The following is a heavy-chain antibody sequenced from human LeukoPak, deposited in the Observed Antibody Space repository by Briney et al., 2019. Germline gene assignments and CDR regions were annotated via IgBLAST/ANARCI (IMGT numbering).Heavy chain of an antibody. Sequence: PSETLSRTCTVSGGSISSGDYYWSWICQPPGKGLEWIGYIYYSGSTYYNPSLKSRVTISVDTSKNQFSLKLSSVTAADTAVYYCARECDCSGGSCYHNWCDPWGQGTLVTVSS. CDR1: GGSISSGDYY. J-gene: IGHJ5*02. CDR3: ARECDCSGGSCYHNWCDP. CDR2: IYYSGST. D-gene: IGHD2-15*01. V-gene: IGHV4-30-4*01.